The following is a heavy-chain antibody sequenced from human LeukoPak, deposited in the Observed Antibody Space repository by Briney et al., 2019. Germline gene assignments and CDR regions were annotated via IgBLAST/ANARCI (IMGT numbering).Heavy chain of an antibody. CDR3: ARDYIAAAGTVDY. J-gene: IGHJ4*02. CDR1: GYTFTSYG. Sequence: ASVKVSCKASGYTFTSYGISWVPQAPGQAREWMGWISAYNGNTNYAQKLQGRVTMTTDTSTSTGYMELRSLRSDDTAVYYCARDYIAAAGTVDYWGQGTLVTVSS. D-gene: IGHD6-13*01. V-gene: IGHV1-18*01. CDR2: ISAYNGNT.